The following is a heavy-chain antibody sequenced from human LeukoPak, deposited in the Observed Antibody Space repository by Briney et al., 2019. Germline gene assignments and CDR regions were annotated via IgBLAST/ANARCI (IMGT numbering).Heavy chain of an antibody. CDR3: ARGPPNWGYDY. V-gene: IGHV1-8*01. J-gene: IGHJ4*02. Sequence: ASVKVSCKASGYTFTSYDFNWVRQATGQRPEWMGWMSPNSGDTGYAQKFQDRVTMTRNTSISTAYMELSSLRSDDTAVFYCARGPPNWGYDYWGPGTLVTVSS. CDR2: MSPNSGDT. D-gene: IGHD7-27*01. CDR1: GYTFTSYD.